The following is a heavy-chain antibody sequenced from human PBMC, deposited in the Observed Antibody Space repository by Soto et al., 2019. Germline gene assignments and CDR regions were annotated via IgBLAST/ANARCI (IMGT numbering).Heavy chain of an antibody. CDR1: GGSISSSSYY. Sequence: SETLSLTCTVSGGSISSSSYYWGWIRQPPGKGLEWIGSIYYSGSTYYNPSLKSRVTISVDTSKNQFSLKLSSVTAADTAVYYCARSQESRESLYYYYYYGMDVWGQGPTVTVSS. CDR3: ARSQESRESLYYYYYYGMDV. J-gene: IGHJ6*02. V-gene: IGHV4-39*01. CDR2: IYYSGST.